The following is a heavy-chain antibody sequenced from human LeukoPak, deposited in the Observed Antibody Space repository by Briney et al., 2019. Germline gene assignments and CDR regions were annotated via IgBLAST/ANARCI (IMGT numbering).Heavy chain of an antibody. Sequence: GGSLRLSCAASGFTFSSYDMHWVRQATGKGLEWVSAIGTAGDTYYPGSVKGRFTISRENAKNSLYLQMNSLRAGDTAVYYCARAPIAAAGTEDYYGMDVWGQGTTVTVSS. V-gene: IGHV3-13*01. D-gene: IGHD6-13*01. CDR2: IGTAGDT. J-gene: IGHJ6*02. CDR3: ARAPIAAAGTEDYYGMDV. CDR1: GFTFSSYD.